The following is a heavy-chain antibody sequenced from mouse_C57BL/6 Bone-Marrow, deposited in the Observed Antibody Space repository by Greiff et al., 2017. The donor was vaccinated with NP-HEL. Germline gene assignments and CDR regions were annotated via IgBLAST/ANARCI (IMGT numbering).Heavy chain of an antibody. Sequence: QVQLQQSGAELVRPGASVTLSCKASGYTFTDYEMHWVKQTPVHGLEWIGAIDPETGGPAYNQKFKGKAILTADKSSSTAYMALRSLTSEDSAVYYCTRWDTTIGAHWYFAVGHRDHGHRLL. CDR2: IDPETGGP. CDR1: GYTFTDYE. J-gene: IGHJ1*03. CDR3: TRWDTTIGAHWYFAV. D-gene: IGHD1-1*01. V-gene: IGHV1-15*01.